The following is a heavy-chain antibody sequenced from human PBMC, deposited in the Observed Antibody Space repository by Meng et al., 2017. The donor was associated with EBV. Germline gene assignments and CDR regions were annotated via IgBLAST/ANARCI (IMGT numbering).Heavy chain of an antibody. CDR3: ARTNNADY. D-gene: IGHD1-14*01. J-gene: IGHJ4*02. Sequence: GLAVEAGGSTVKPGGSLSLSCAASGFTISNYWLQWVRQAPGKGLVCVASISFDGSSTNYADSVKGRFTMSRDNAKNTMYLQMNSVRVDDTAMYYCARTNNADYWGQGTLVTVSS. CDR1: GFTISNYW. V-gene: IGHV3-74*01. CDR2: ISFDGSST.